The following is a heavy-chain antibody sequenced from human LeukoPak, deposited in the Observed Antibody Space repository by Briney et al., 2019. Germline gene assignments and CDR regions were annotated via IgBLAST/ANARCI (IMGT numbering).Heavy chain of an antibody. CDR1: GFTFSTYA. Sequence: GGSLRLSCSPSGFTFSTYAMHWVRQAPGKGLEYVSGISSNGGSSFYADSVKGRFTISRDNSKNTLYLQMSSLRAEDTAVYYCVKITSVTGGDCWGQGTRLTVSS. CDR2: ISSNGGSS. D-gene: IGHD1-1*01. V-gene: IGHV3-64D*09. CDR3: VKITSVTGGDC. J-gene: IGHJ4*02.